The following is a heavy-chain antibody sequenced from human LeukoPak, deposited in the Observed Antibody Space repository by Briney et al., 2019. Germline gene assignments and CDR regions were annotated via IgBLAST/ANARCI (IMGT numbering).Heavy chain of an antibody. CDR2: IFPGDSDT. D-gene: IGHD3-16*01. CDR3: VRHQRWGYHFDY. Sequence: GESLQISCQVSGYSFTNYWIGWVRQKPGKGLEWMGIIFPGDSDTKYSPAFQGQVSLSADQPNTSAYLQWDSLKASDSAMYYCVRHQRWGYHFDYWGQGTLVTVSA. J-gene: IGHJ4*02. CDR1: GYSFTNYW. V-gene: IGHV5-51*01.